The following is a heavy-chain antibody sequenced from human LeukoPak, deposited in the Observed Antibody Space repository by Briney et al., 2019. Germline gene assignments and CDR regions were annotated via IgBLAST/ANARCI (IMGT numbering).Heavy chain of an antibody. D-gene: IGHD6-19*01. Sequence: PSGTLSLTCAVSGAFITNSHWWSWARQPPGKGLEWIGFIYYSGTANYNPSLKSRVTISVDTSKNQFSLKLTSVTAADTAVYYCARVNTEGSADYWGQGTLVTVSS. CDR1: GAFITNSHW. CDR2: IYYSGTA. J-gene: IGHJ4*02. CDR3: ARVNTEGSADY. V-gene: IGHV4-4*02.